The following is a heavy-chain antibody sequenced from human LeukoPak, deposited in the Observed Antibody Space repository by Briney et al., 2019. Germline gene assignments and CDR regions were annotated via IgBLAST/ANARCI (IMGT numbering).Heavy chain of an antibody. V-gene: IGHV3-21*01. D-gene: IGHD6-19*01. CDR1: GFTFSSYS. Sequence: GGSLRLSCAASGFTFSSYSMNWVRQAPGKGLEWVSSISSSNSHIYNADSVKGRFTISRDNAKNSLYLQTNSLRAEDTAVYYCARDQGLLVVAGRFGYWGQGTLVTVSS. J-gene: IGHJ4*02. CDR3: ARDQGLLVVAGRFGY. CDR2: ISSSNSHI.